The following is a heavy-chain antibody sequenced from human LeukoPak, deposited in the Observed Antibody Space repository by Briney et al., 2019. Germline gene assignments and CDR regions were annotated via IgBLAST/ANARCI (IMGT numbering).Heavy chain of an antibody. J-gene: IGHJ4*02. Sequence: GGSLRLSCTASGFTLSDHYMSWFRLSPGKGLEWLSYITSSGTTSDYADSVKGRFTISRDNAKNSMYLQMNSLRPEDTAVYYCARDPDYGDPDWGKGTLVTVSS. D-gene: IGHD4-17*01. CDR2: ITSSGTTS. V-gene: IGHV3-11*01. CDR3: ARDPDYGDPD. CDR1: GFTLSDHY.